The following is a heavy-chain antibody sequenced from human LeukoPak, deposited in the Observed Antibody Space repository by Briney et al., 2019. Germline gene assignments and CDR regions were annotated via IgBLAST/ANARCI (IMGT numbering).Heavy chain of an antibody. J-gene: IGHJ4*02. Sequence: GGSLRLSCAASGFTFSSYWMNWVRQAPGKGLEWVANIKQDGTEKLYVDSVKGRFTISRDNAKNSLYLQINSLRAEDTAVYFCAGGRGWLVDYWGQGTLVTVSS. V-gene: IGHV3-7*01. CDR2: IKQDGTEK. D-gene: IGHD3-22*01. CDR3: AGGRGWLVDY. CDR1: GFTFSSYW.